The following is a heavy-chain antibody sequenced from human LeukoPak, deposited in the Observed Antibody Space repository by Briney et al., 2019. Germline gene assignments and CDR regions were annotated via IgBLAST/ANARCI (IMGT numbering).Heavy chain of an antibody. CDR1: GFTFSSYS. CDR2: ISSRSSYI. J-gene: IGHJ3*02. CDR3: AREMYSGSYYAFDI. D-gene: IGHD1-26*01. V-gene: IGHV3-21*01. Sequence: GGSLRLSCAASGFTFSSYSMNWVRQAPGKGLEWVSSISSRSSYIDYADSLKGRFTISRDNAKNSLYPQMNSLRAEDTAVYYCAREMYSGSYYAFDIWGQGTMVTVSS.